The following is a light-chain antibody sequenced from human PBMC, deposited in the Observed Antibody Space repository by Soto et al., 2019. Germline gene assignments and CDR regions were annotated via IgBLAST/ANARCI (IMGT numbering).Light chain of an antibody. CDR2: EVI. V-gene: IGLV2-23*01. CDR3: CSYAGSTTLL. CDR1: SSDVGSYNL. J-gene: IGLJ2*01. Sequence: QSALTQPASVSGSPGQSITISCTGTSSDVGSYNLVSWYQQYPGKAHKLIIYEVIKRPSGISNRFSGSKSGNTASLTISGLQAEDEADYYCCSYAGSTTLLFGGGTKVTVL.